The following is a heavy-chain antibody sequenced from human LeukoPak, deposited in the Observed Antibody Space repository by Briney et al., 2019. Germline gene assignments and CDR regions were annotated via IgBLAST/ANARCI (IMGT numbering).Heavy chain of an antibody. J-gene: IGHJ6*02. CDR1: GGSISSGGYY. Sequence: PSETLSLTCTVSGGSISSGGYYWSWIRQPPGKGLEWIGYIYHSGSTYYNPSLKSRVTISVDRSKNQFSLKLSSVTAADTAVYYCAREMVTPLYYYYGMDVWGQGTTVTVSS. CDR2: IYHSGST. D-gene: IGHD5-18*01. CDR3: AREMVTPLYYYYGMDV. V-gene: IGHV4-30-2*01.